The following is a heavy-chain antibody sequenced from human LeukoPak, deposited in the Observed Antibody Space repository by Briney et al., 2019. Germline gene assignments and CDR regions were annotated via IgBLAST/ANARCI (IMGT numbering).Heavy chain of an antibody. V-gene: IGHV1-2*02. CDR1: GYTFTGYY. Sequence: EASVKVSCKASGYTFTGYYMHWVRQAPGQGLEWMGWINPNSGGTNYAQKFQGRVTMTRDTSISTAYMELSRLRSDDTAVYYCARGHYYGSGSYVDYWGQGTLVTVSS. CDR2: INPNSGGT. J-gene: IGHJ4*02. CDR3: ARGHYYGSGSYVDY. D-gene: IGHD3-10*01.